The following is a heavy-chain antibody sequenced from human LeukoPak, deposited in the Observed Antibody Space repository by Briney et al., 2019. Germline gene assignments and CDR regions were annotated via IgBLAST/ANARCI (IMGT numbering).Heavy chain of an antibody. CDR2: IRYDGSNK. CDR1: GFTFSSYG. J-gene: IGHJ6*03. Sequence: PGGSLRLSCAASGFTFSSYGMHWVRQAPVKGLEWVAFIRYDGSNKYYADSVKGRFTISRDNSKNTLYLQMNSLRAEDTAVYYCAKSPTTGTFVGVSYYYYMDVWGKGTTVTISS. V-gene: IGHV3-30*02. D-gene: IGHD1-1*01. CDR3: AKSPTTGTFVGVSYYYYMDV.